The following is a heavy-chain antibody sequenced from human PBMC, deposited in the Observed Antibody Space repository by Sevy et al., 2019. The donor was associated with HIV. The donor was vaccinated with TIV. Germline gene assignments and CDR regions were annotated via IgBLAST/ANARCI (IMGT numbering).Heavy chain of an antibody. J-gene: IGHJ3*02. Sequence: GGSLRLSCVASEFIFSSHAVSWVRQAPGKGLEWVSAISGDGENTHYADSVRGRFTISRDNFKNTLYLQMNSLRAEDPALYYCARDGRGISAFDIWGPGTMVTVSS. CDR1: EFIFSSHA. V-gene: IGHV3-23*01. CDR2: ISGDGENT. D-gene: IGHD3-3*02. CDR3: ARDGRGISAFDI.